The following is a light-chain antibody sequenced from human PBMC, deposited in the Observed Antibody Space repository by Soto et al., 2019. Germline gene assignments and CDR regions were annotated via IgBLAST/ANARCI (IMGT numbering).Light chain of an antibody. J-gene: IGLJ3*02. Sequence: QSVRTQPASVSRSPGQSITISCTGTSSDLGSYNLVSWYQQHPGKAPRVMIYEGSKRPSGVSNRFSGSKSDNTASLTISGLQAEDEADYYCCSYAGSSTWVFGGGTKLTVL. CDR3: CSYAGSSTWV. CDR1: SSDLGSYNL. V-gene: IGLV2-23*01. CDR2: EGS.